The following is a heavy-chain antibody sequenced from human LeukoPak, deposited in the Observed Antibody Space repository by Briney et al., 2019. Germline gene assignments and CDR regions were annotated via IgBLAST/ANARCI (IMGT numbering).Heavy chain of an antibody. J-gene: IGHJ4*02. CDR1: GFTFSSCA. CDR3: ARPPYGDYDNFDY. Sequence: GGSLRLSCAASGFTFSSCAMHWVRQAPGKGLEWVAVISYDGSNKYYADSVKGRFTISRDNSKNTLYLQMNSLRAEDTAVYYCARPPYGDYDNFDYWGQGTLVTVSS. V-gene: IGHV3-30*04. D-gene: IGHD4-17*01. CDR2: ISYDGSNK.